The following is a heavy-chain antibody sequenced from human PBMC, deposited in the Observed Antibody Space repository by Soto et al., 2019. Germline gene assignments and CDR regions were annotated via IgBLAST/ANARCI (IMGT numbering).Heavy chain of an antibody. Sequence: GGSLRLSCAASGFTFSSYGMHWVRQAPGKGLEWVAVISYDGSNKYYADSVKGRFTISRDNSKNTLYLQMNSLRAEDTAVYYCAKEMEIVVVVAATGIDYWGQGTLVTVSS. CDR2: ISYDGSNK. J-gene: IGHJ4*02. D-gene: IGHD2-15*01. CDR3: AKEMEIVVVVAATGIDY. V-gene: IGHV3-30*18. CDR1: GFTFSSYG.